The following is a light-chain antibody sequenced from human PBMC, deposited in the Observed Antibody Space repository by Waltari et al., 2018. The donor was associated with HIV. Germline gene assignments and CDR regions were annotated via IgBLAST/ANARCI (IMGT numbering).Light chain of an antibody. V-gene: IGLV2-14*01. J-gene: IGLJ3*02. CDR3: NSYTSISTWV. CDR1: SIDGGSYSY. CDR2: EVS. Sequence: QSALTQPASVSGSPGQSITISCAGSSIDGGSYSYVSWYQQPPGKAPKLMIYEVSNRPAGVSHRFSGSKSGNTASLTISWLQPEDEADYYCNSYTSISTWVFGGGTKLTVL.